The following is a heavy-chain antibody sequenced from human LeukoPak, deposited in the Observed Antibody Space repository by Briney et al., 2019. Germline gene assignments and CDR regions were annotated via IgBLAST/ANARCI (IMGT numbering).Heavy chain of an antibody. V-gene: IGHV3-30-3*01. CDR3: AREGHGGAIDY. J-gene: IGHJ4*02. Sequence: GGSLRLSCVASGFSFGKYWMSWVRQAPGKGLEWVALISYDGSKKYYADSVKGRFTISRDTSKNTLYLQMNSLRTEDTAVCYCAREGHGGAIDYWGQGTLVTVSS. D-gene: IGHD1-26*01. CDR1: GFSFGKYW. CDR2: ISYDGSKK.